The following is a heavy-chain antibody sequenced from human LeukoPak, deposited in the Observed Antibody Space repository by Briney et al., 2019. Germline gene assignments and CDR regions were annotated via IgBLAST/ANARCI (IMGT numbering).Heavy chain of an antibody. V-gene: IGHV1-2*06. CDR2: INPNSGGT. Sequence: ASVKVSCKASGGTFSSYAISWVRQAPGQGLEWMGRINPNSGGTNYAQKFQGRVTMTRDTSISTAYMELSRLRSDDTAVYYCARDRGHGSYRAFDYWGQETLVTVSS. J-gene: IGHJ4*02. CDR1: GGTFSSYA. D-gene: IGHD1-26*01. CDR3: ARDRGHGSYRAFDY.